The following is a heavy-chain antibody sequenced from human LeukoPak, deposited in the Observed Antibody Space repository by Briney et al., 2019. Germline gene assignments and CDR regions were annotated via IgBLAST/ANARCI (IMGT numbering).Heavy chain of an antibody. CDR1: GFTFSSSS. J-gene: IGHJ4*02. D-gene: IGHD6-13*01. Sequence: GGSLRLSCAASGFTFSSSSMNWVRQAPGKGLEWVSYISSSSSTIFYADSVKGRFTISRDNAKNSLYLQMNSLRAEDTAVYYCARDHDSSSCPYFDYRGQGTLVTVSS. V-gene: IGHV3-48*01. CDR2: ISSSSSTI. CDR3: ARDHDSSSCPYFDY.